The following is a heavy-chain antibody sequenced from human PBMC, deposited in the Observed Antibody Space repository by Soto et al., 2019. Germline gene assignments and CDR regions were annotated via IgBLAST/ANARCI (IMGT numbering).Heavy chain of an antibody. D-gene: IGHD2-2*01. J-gene: IGHJ6*02. V-gene: IGHV3-64D*08. CDR3: VKGLRRSSSKVVVVPAAMSGGGMDV. Sequence: GGSLRLSCSASGFTFSSYAMHWVRQAPGKGLEYVSAISSNGGSTYYADSVKGRFTISRDNSKNTLYLQMSSLRAEDTAVYYGVKGLRRSSSKVVVVPAAMSGGGMDVWGQGTTVTVSS. CDR2: ISSNGGST. CDR1: GFTFSSYA.